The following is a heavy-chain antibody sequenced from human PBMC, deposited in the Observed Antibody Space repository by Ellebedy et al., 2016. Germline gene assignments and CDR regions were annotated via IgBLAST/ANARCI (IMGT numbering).Heavy chain of an antibody. V-gene: IGHV1-8*01. Sequence: ASVKVSXKASRYTLTDYDINWVRQATGQGLEWMGWMNPNTGDTGYGEKFQGRVTMTRNTSLNTAYMELSSLRSDDTAVYYCTRGTNSGSYRADWGQGTLVTVSS. CDR1: RYTLTDYD. D-gene: IGHD3-10*01. CDR2: MNPNTGDT. CDR3: TRGTNSGSYRAD. J-gene: IGHJ4*02.